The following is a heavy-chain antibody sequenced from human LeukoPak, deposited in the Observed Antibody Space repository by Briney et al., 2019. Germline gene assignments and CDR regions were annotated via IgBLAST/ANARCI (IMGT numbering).Heavy chain of an antibody. CDR1: GFTLSSYW. CDR3: ARGWAAIDS. J-gene: IGHJ4*02. D-gene: IGHD5-18*01. Sequence: PGGSLRLSCAASGFTLSSYWMTWARQAPGKGLEWVASIGQDGTEKYSVDSVKGRFTISRDNAKNSLYLQMNSLRAEDTAVYYCARGWAAIDSWGQGTLVTVSS. CDR2: IGQDGTEK. V-gene: IGHV3-7*04.